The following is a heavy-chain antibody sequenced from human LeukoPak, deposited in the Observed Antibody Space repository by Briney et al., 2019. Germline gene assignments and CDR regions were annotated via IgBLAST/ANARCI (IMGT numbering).Heavy chain of an antibody. V-gene: IGHV1-8*01. CDR2: MNPNSGNT. D-gene: IGHD1-26*01. Sequence: GASVKVSCKASGYTFTSYDISWVRQATGQGLEWMGWMNPNSGNTGYAQKFQGRVTMTRNTSISTAYMELSSLRSEDTAVYYCARGRITVGATVYWGQGTLVTVSS. CDR1: GYTFTSYD. J-gene: IGHJ4*02. CDR3: ARGRITVGATVY.